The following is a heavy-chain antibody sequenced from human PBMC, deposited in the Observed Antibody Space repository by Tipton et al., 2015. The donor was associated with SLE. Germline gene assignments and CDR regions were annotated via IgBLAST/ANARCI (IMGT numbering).Heavy chain of an antibody. J-gene: IGHJ3*02. CDR3: AKDILVRGVMWFGAFDI. CDR1: GFNFRDYA. CDR2: IYWNSDRI. Sequence: SLRLSCVASGFNFRDYAMHWVRQTPGKGLEWVSGIYWNSDRIDYADSVKGRFTISRDNAKNSLYLQMNSLRTDDTALYYCAKDILVRGVMWFGAFDIWGQGTLVPVSS. V-gene: IGHV3-9*01. D-gene: IGHD3-10*01.